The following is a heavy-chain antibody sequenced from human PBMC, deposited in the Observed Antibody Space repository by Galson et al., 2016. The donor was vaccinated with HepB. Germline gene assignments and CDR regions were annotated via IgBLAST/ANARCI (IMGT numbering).Heavy chain of an antibody. CDR2: IYYSGST. CDR3: ARTTIGSYDY. D-gene: IGHD3-10*01. V-gene: IGHV4-31*03. J-gene: IGHJ4*02. Sequence: TLSLTCTVSGGSISSGGYYWSWIRQHPGKGLEWIGYIYYSGSTYYNPSLKSRVTISVDTSKNQFSLKLSSVTAADTAVYYCARTTIGSYDYWGQGTLVTVSS. CDR1: GGSISSGGYY.